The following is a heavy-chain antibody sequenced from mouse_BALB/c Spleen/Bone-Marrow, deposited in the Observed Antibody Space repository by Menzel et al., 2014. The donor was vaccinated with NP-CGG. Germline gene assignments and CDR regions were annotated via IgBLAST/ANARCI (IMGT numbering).Heavy chain of an antibody. CDR1: GFTFSSFG. CDR2: ISSGSSTI. D-gene: IGHD1-2*01. Sequence: EVQVVESGGGLVQPGGSRKLSCAASGFTFSSFGMHWVRQAPEKGLEWVAYISSGSSTIYYADTVKGRFTISRDNPKNTLFLQMPSLRSEDTAMYYCARSLLRLSYAMDYWGQGTSVTVSS. V-gene: IGHV5-17*02. J-gene: IGHJ4*01. CDR3: ARSLLRLSYAMDY.